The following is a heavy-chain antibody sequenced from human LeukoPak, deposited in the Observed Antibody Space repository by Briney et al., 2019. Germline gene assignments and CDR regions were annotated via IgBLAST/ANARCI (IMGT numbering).Heavy chain of an antibody. CDR1: GYTFTSYY. Sequence: ASVKVFCKASGYTFTSYYMHWVRQAPGQGLEWMGIINPSGGSTSYAQKFQGRVTMTRDTSTSTVYMELSSLRSEDTAVYYCAVGPRSGPFDYWGQGTLVTVSS. CDR3: AVGPRSGPFDY. V-gene: IGHV1-46*01. J-gene: IGHJ4*02. D-gene: IGHD6-19*01. CDR2: INPSGGST.